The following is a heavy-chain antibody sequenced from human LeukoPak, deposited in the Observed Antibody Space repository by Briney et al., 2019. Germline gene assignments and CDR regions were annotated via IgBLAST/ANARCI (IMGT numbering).Heavy chain of an antibody. CDR3: ASFIAAAGHYYYYYMDV. CDR2: IIPIFGTA. CDR1: GGTFSSYA. J-gene: IGHJ6*03. Sequence: ASVKVSCKASGGTFSSYAISWVRQAPGQGLEWMGGIIPIFGTANYAQKFQGRVTITADESTSTAYMELSSLRSEDTAVYYCASFIAAAGHYYYYYMDVWGKGTTDTVSS. D-gene: IGHD6-13*01. V-gene: IGHV1-69*13.